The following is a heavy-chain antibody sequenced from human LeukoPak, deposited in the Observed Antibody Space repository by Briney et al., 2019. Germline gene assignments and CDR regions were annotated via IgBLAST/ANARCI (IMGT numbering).Heavy chain of an antibody. V-gene: IGHV3-48*04. Sequence: PGGSLRLSCAASGFTFSSYSMNWVRQAPGKGLEWVSYISSSSSTIYYADSVKGRFTISRDNAKNSLYLQMNSLRAEDTAVYYCARDPPRYGGKVNWYFDLWGRGTLVTVSS. CDR1: GFTFSSYS. D-gene: IGHD4-23*01. J-gene: IGHJ2*01. CDR2: ISSSSSTI. CDR3: ARDPPRYGGKVNWYFDL.